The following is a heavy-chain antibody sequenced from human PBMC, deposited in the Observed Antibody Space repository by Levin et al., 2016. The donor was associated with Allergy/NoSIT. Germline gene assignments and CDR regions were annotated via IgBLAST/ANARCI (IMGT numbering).Heavy chain of an antibody. CDR3: ARHETARAFDI. J-gene: IGHJ3*02. V-gene: IGHV5-51*01. D-gene: IGHD1-14*01. Sequence: VRQMPGKGLEWMGIIYPGDSDTRYSPSFQGQVTISADKSISTAYLQWSSLKASDTAMYYCARHETARAFDIWGQGTMVTVSS. CDR2: IYPGDSDT.